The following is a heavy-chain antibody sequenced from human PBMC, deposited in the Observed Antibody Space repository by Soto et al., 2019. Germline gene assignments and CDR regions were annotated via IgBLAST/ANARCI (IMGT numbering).Heavy chain of an antibody. J-gene: IGHJ4*02. CDR2: ISNDGSTK. V-gene: IGHV3-30-3*01. Sequence: GGSLRLSCEASGFTFSIYAMHWVRQAPGKGLEWVAVISNDGSTKHYADPLKGRFTISRDNSKNTLYLQMNSLRAEDTAVYYCATVFGVISDSFGYWGQGTLVTVSS. CDR3: ATVFGVISDSFGY. D-gene: IGHD3-3*01. CDR1: GFTFSIYA.